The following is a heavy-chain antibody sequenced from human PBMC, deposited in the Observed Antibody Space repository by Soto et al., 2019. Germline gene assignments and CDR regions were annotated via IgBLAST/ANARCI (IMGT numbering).Heavy chain of an antibody. CDR2: IHYSGST. D-gene: IGHD2-15*01. CDR1: GGSISSAFYS. Sequence: QVQLQESGPGLVKPSQTLSLTCTVSGGSISSAFYSWNWIRQHPGKGLEWIGYIHYSGSTHYNASLESRVTISIDTSKSLFSLKLSSLTAADTAVYYCASAYCSGRDCYFPFDSWGQGTLVTVSS. CDR3: ASAYCSGRDCYFPFDS. V-gene: IGHV4-31*03. J-gene: IGHJ4*02.